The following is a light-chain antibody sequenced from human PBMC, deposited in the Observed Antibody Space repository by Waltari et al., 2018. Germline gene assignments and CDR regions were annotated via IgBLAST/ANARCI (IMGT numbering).Light chain of an antibody. V-gene: IGLV1-44*01. J-gene: IGLJ2*01. CDR3: AAWDDRLNGVL. CDR2: SNS. CDR1: NSNVGSNP. Sequence: QSAMTQPPSASGTPGQRVTISCSGSNSNVGSNPVNWYQQLPGTAPKVLIYSNSRPPSGVPDRFSGSKSGTSASLAISGLQSEDEADYYCAAWDDRLNGVLFGGGTKLTVL.